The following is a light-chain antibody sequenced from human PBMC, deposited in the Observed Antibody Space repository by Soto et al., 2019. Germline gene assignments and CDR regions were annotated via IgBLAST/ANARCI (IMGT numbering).Light chain of an antibody. V-gene: IGKV3-15*01. CDR3: QQYNNWLPIT. Sequence: EIVMTQSPATLSVSPGERVTLSCRASQSVSSNLAWYQQKPGQAPRLLISSASTRATGIPARFSGSGSGTEFTLTISSLQSEDFAVYYCQQYNNWLPITFGQGTRLEIK. CDR2: SAS. CDR1: QSVSSN. J-gene: IGKJ5*01.